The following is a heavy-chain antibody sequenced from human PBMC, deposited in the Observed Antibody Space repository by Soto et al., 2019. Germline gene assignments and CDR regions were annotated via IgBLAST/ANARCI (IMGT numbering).Heavy chain of an antibody. CDR1: GFSLSDYW. CDR2: ITRDGSST. CDR3: VRGANGYYYFDY. J-gene: IGHJ4*02. Sequence: EVQLVESGGGLVQPGGSLRLSCAASGFSLSDYWMHWVRQAPVEGLVWLSRITRDGSSTNYADSVKGRFTISRDNAKNTLYLQVNSLRGEDTAVYYCVRGANGYYYFDYWGQGTLVTVSS. V-gene: IGHV3-74*01. D-gene: IGHD5-18*01.